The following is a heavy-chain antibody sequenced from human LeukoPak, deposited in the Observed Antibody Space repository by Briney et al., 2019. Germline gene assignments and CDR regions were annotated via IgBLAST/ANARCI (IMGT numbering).Heavy chain of an antibody. CDR3: ARVAIPGYSSSWYHHYYYGMDV. CDR2: INPNSGGT. D-gene: IGHD6-13*01. V-gene: IGHV1-2*04. J-gene: IGHJ6*02. CDR1: GYTFTGYY. Sequence: ASVKVSCKASGYTFTGYYMHWVRQAPGQGLEWMGWINPNSGGTNYAQKFQGWVTMTRDTSISTAYMELSRLRSDDTAVYYCARVAIPGYSSSWYHHYYYGMDVWGQGTTVTVSS.